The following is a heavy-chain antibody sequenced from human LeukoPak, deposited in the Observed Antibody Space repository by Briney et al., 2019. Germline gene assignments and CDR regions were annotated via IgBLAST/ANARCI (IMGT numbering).Heavy chain of an antibody. CDR1: GYTFTGYY. D-gene: IGHD3-10*01. CDR2: INPNSGGT. Sequence: GASVKVSCKASGYTFTGYYMHWVRQAPGQGLEWMGRINPNSGGTNYAQKFQGRVTMTRDTSISTAYMELSRLRSDDTAVYYCARVRPKKLLWFGELLKTTSYFDYWGQGTLVTVSS. CDR3: ARVRPKKLLWFGELLKTTSYFDY. J-gene: IGHJ4*02. V-gene: IGHV1-2*06.